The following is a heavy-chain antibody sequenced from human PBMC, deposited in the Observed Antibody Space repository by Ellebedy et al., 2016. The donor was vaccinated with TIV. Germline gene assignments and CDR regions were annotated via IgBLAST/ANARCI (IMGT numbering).Heavy chain of an antibody. V-gene: IGHV3-7*03. CDR2: IASDGIEK. D-gene: IGHD1-14*01. CDR3: ARGGRKTSYFWQY. J-gene: IGHJ4*02. CDR1: GLVFSDYC. Sequence: GESLKISCAASGLVFSDYCMTWLRVSPGKGPEWVATIASDGIEKSYADSVKGRFTVSRDNTETSRYLQMNSLRADDTGVYYCARGGRKTSYFWQYWGQGTPLTVSP.